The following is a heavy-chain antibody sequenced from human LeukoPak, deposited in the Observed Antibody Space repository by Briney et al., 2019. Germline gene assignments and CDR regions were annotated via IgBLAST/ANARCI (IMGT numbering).Heavy chain of an antibody. CDR3: ARGYYYGSGK. CDR1: GFTFSTYG. Sequence: PGGSLRLSCAASGFTFSTYGMHWVRQAPGKGLEWVAFIRYDGSNKYHADSVKGRFTISRDNAKNSLYLQMNSLRAVDTAVYYCARGYYYGSGKWGQGTLVTVSS. D-gene: IGHD3-10*01. V-gene: IGHV3-30*02. J-gene: IGHJ4*02. CDR2: IRYDGSNK.